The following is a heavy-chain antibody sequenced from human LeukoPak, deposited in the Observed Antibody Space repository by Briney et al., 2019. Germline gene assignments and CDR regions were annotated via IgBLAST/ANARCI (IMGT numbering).Heavy chain of an antibody. CDR1: GGSISSYY. CDR3: ARDGNGMDV. J-gene: IGHJ6*02. V-gene: IGHV4-59*01. Sequence: SETLSLTCTLSGGSISSYYWSWIRQPPGKGLEWIGYIYYSGSTNYNPSLKSRVTISVDTSKNQFSLKLSSVTAADTAVYYCARDGNGMDVWGQGTTVTVSS. D-gene: IGHD1-26*01. CDR2: IYYSGST.